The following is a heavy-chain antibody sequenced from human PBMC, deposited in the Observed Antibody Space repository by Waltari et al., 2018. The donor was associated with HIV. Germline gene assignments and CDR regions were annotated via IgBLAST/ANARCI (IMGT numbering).Heavy chain of an antibody. CDR1: GSTLTALS. CDR3: ATGGGYYYDSSGFAFDI. V-gene: IGHV1-24*01. J-gene: IGHJ3*02. CDR2: FDPEDGET. D-gene: IGHD3-22*01. Sequence: QVQLVQSGAEVKKPGASVKVSCQVSGSTLTALSMHWVRQAPGKGLEWMGGFDPEDGETIYAQKFQGRVTMTEDTSTDTAYMELSSLRSEDTAVYYCATGGGYYYDSSGFAFDIWGQGTMVTVSS.